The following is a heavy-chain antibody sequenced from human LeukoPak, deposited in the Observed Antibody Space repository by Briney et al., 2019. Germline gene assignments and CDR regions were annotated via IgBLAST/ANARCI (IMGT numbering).Heavy chain of an antibody. CDR1: GYSFTSYW. D-gene: IGHD3-10*01. Sequence: GESLKISCKGSGYSFTSYWIGWVRQMPGKGLEWMGIIYPGDSDTRYSPSFQGQVTISADKSISTAYLQWSSLKASDTAMYYCARHVDYGSGSYYLSWFDPWGQGTLVTVSS. CDR3: ARHVDYGSGSYYLSWFDP. J-gene: IGHJ5*02. CDR2: IYPGDSDT. V-gene: IGHV5-51*01.